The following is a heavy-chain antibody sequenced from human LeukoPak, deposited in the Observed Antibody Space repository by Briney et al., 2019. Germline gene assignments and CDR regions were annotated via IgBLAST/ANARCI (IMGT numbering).Heavy chain of an antibody. CDR2: ISSGGSTI. CDR3: ARGVEMAAIFFSV. V-gene: IGHV3-11*01. Sequence: GGSLRLSCAVSGFTFSDYYMSWIRQAPGKGLEWVSYISSGGSTISHADSVKGRFTISRDNAENSLYLQMNSLRAEDTALYYCARGVEMAAIFFSVWGQGTLVTVSS. CDR1: GFTFSDYY. D-gene: IGHD5-24*01. J-gene: IGHJ4*02.